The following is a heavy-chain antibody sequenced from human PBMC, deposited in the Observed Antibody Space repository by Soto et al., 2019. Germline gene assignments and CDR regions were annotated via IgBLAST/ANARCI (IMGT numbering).Heavy chain of an antibody. J-gene: IGHJ6*02. D-gene: IGHD2-2*01. CDR1: GGTFSSYA. CDR2: IIPIFGTA. CDR3: ARPVPAAMSYYGMDV. Sequence: GASVKVSCKASGGTFSSYAISWVRQAPGQGLEWMGGIIPIFGTANYAQKFQGRVTITADESTSTAYMELSSLRSEDTAVYYCARPVPAAMSYYGMDVWGQGTTVTVSS. V-gene: IGHV1-69*13.